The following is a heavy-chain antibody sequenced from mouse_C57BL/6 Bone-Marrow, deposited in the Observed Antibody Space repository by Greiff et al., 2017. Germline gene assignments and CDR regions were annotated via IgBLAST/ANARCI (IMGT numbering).Heavy chain of an antibody. CDR2: FYPGSGSI. CDR3: ARHEDKNWDGRDYFDY. CDR1: GYTFTEYT. V-gene: IGHV1-62-2*01. J-gene: IGHJ2*01. Sequence: VQLQQSGAELVKPGASVKLSCKASGYTFTEYTIHWVKQRSGQGLEWIGWFYPGSGSIKYNEKFKDKATLTADKSSSTVYMELSRLTSEDSAVYFCARHEDKNWDGRDYFDYWGQGTTLTVSS. D-gene: IGHD4-1*01.